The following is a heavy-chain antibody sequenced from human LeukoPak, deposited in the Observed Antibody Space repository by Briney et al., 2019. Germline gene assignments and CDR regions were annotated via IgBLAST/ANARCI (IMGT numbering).Heavy chain of an antibody. D-gene: IGHD3-10*01. Sequence: KASQTLSLTCDVSGGSISSGGYSWSWIRQPPGKGLEWIGYIYHSGNTYYNPSLKSRVSISVDRSKNQFSLKLSSVTAADTAVYYCARRFIPPSSSDARTFGRSGGMDVWGQGTTVTVSS. CDR2: IYHSGNT. CDR3: ARRFIPPSSSDARTFGRSGGMDV. V-gene: IGHV4-30-2*01. CDR1: GGSISSGGYS. J-gene: IGHJ6*02.